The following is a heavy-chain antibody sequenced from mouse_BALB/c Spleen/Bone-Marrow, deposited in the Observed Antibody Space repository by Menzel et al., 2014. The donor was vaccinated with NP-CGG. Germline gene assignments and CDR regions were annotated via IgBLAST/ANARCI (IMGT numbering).Heavy chain of an antibody. CDR1: GYTFTSYT. D-gene: IGHD6-2*01. CDR2: INPSSNYT. J-gene: IGHJ2*01. CDR3: ARVLRWSLDY. Sequence: VQLQQSGAELARSGASVKMSCKASGYTFTSYTMHWVKQRPGQGLEWIGFINPSSNYTKYNQKFKDKATLTADKSSNTAYMQLSRLTSEDSGVYYCARVLRWSLDYWGQGTTLTVSS. V-gene: IGHV1-4*01.